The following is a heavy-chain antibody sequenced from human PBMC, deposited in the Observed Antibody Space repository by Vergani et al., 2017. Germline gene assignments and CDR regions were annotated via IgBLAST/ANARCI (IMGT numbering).Heavy chain of an antibody. D-gene: IGHD3-9*01. J-gene: IGHJ4*02. CDR1: GGSFSDQF. CDR2: INHRGTV. Sequence: QVQLQQWGAGLVKPSEPLSLTCGVLGGSFSDQFWTWIRQPPGKGLEWIGEINHRGTVNSNPSLKRRLTISVDTSKNHFSLKFTSVTAADTAMYYCARGKINYDNISFDSWGQGTLVTVSS. CDR3: ARGKINYDNISFDS. V-gene: IGHV4-34*01.